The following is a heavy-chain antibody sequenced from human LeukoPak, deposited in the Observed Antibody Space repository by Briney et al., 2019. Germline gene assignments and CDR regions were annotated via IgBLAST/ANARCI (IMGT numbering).Heavy chain of an antibody. CDR1: GGSISSYY. Sequence: SETPSLTCTVSGGSISSYYWSWIRQPPGKGLEWIGYIYYSGSTNYNPSLKSRVTISVDTSKNQFSLKLSSVTAADTAVYYCARVFRSGSSILYWGQGTLVTVSS. J-gene: IGHJ4*02. CDR3: ARVFRSGSSILY. V-gene: IGHV4-59*12. CDR2: IYYSGST. D-gene: IGHD3-3*02.